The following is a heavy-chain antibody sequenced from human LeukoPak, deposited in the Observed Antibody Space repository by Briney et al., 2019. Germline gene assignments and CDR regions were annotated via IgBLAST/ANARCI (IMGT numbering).Heavy chain of an antibody. Sequence: SETLSLTCAVSGTSFSYDYWSWIRQPPGKGLEWIGEINHNGGTTSNPSLKSRVTLSAEKSKSQFSLKLTSVTAEDTAVYYGAEGVWAPRFNPWGQGTLVTVSS. D-gene: IGHD7-27*01. V-gene: IGHV4-34*01. J-gene: IGHJ5*02. CDR3: AEGVWAPRFNP. CDR2: INHNGGT. CDR1: GTSFSYDY.